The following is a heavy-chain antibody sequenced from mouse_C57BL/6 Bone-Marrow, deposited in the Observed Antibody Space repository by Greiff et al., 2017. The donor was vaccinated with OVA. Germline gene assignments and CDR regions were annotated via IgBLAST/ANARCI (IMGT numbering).Heavy chain of an antibody. CDR1: GYSFTGYY. J-gene: IGHJ4*01. D-gene: IGHD1-1*01. CDR2: INPSTGGT. Sequence: VQLQQSGPELVKPGASVKISCKASGYSFTGYYMNWVQQSPEKSLEWIGEINPSTGGTTYNQKFKAKATLTVDKSSSTAYMQLMSLTSEESAVYYCAERYYGDYYAIDYWGQGTSVTVSS. V-gene: IGHV1-42*01. CDR3: AERYYGDYYAIDY.